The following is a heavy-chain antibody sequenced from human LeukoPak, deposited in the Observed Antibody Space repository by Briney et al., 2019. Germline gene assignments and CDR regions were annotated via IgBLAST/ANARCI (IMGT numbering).Heavy chain of an antibody. CDR3: VRDNYYGMDV. J-gene: IGHJ6*02. CDR1: GFTFSRSW. V-gene: IGHV3-74*01. CDR2: INSDGSST. Sequence: GGSLRLSCAASGFTFSRSWMHWVRQGLGKGLVWVSRINSDGSSTRYADFVKGRFTISRDNAKNTLYLQMNSLRSEDTALYYCVRDNYYGMDVWGQGTTVTVSS.